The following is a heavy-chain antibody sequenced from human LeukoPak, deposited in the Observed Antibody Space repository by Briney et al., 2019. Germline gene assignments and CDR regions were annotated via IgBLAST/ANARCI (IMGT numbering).Heavy chain of an antibody. V-gene: IGHV3-21*01. Sequence: GGSLRLSCAASGFTFSSYSMNWVRQAPGKGLERVSSISSSSSDIYYADSVKGRFTISRDNAKNSLDLQMHSRSAEDTTVHYSANEASFDYWGQRTLVTASS. J-gene: IGHJ4*02. CDR1: GFTFSSYS. CDR2: ISSSSSDI. CDR3: ANEASFDY.